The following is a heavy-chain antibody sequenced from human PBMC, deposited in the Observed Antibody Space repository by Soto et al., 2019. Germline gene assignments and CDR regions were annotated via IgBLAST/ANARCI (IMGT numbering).Heavy chain of an antibody. J-gene: IGHJ5*02. D-gene: IGHD3-3*01. V-gene: IGHV4-34*01. CDR2: INHSGST. CDR1: GGSFSGYY. CDR3: ARGDRRTDFWSGYYTNWFDP. Sequence: SETLSLTCAVYGGSFSGYYWSWIRQPPGKGLEWIGEINHSGSTNYNPSLKSRVTISVDTSKNQFSLKLSSVTAADTAVYYCARGDRRTDFWSGYYTNWFDPWGQGTLVTVSS.